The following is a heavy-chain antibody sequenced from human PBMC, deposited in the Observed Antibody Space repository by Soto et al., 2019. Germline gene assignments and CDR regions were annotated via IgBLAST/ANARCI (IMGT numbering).Heavy chain of an antibody. Sequence: PGGSLRLSCAASGFTFSSYSMNWVRQAPGKGLEWVSSISSSSSYIYYADSVKGRFTISRDNAKNSLYLQMNSLRAEDTAVYYCARDSEVGATTSAFDYWGQGTLVTVSS. CDR1: GFTFSSYS. J-gene: IGHJ4*02. CDR3: ARDSEVGATTSAFDY. D-gene: IGHD1-26*01. V-gene: IGHV3-21*01. CDR2: ISSSSSYI.